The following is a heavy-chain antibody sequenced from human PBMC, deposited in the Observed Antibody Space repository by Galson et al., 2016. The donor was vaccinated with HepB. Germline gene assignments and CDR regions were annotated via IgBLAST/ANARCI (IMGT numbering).Heavy chain of an antibody. CDR3: ARAVAVTTHFLDY. Sequence: SLRLSCAASGFTFDSYAMTWVRQAPAKGLEWVSAISGSGNDRYYAASVKGRFTTSRDNSRNTLYLQMNSLRAEDTATYYCARAVAVTTHFLDYWGQGVLVTVSS. J-gene: IGHJ4*02. V-gene: IGHV3-23*01. CDR1: GFTFDSYA. CDR2: ISGSGNDR. D-gene: IGHD1-1*01.